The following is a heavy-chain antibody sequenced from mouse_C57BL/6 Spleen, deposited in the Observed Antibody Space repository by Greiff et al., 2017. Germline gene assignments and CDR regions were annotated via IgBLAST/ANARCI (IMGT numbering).Heavy chain of an antibody. D-gene: IGHD1-1*01. J-gene: IGHJ4*01. CDR3: PFITTVVAPYYAMDY. V-gene: IGHV14-3*01. CDR2: IDPANGNT. CDR1: GLHLNNPS. Sequence: VQLQQSVAELVRPGASVKLSCTTSGLHLNNPSLHWVKQRPEQGLEWIGRIDPANGNTKYAPKFQGKATITADTSSNTAYLQLSSLTSEDTAIYYCPFITTVVAPYYAMDYWGQGTSVTVSS.